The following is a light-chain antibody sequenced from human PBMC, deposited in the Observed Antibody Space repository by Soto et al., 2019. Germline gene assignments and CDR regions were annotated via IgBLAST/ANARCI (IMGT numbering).Light chain of an antibody. CDR2: EDK. V-gene: IGLV6-57*04. CDR3: HSYDSSNFV. J-gene: IGLJ1*01. CDR1: SGSIASYY. Sequence: NFMLTQPYSVSGSPGKTVTISCTRSSGSIASYYVQWYQQRPGSAPTTVIYEDKQRPSGVPDRFSGSIDSSSNSASLTISGLETEDEADYYCHSYDSSNFVFGSGTQVTVL.